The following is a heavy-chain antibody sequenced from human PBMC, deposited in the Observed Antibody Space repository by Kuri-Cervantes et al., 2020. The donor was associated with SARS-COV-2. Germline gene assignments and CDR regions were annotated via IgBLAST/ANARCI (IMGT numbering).Heavy chain of an antibody. D-gene: IGHD2-15*01. Sequence: GGSLRLSCAASGFTFSSHSMNWVRQAPGKGLEWVSCTSSGSTYIYYVDSVKGRFTISRDNAKNSLYLQMNGLRAEDTAVYYCARAGGSGGTSNYYYYMDVWGKGTTVTVSS. V-gene: IGHV3-21*01. J-gene: IGHJ6*03. CDR2: TSSGSTYI. CDR3: ARAGGSGGTSNYYYYMDV. CDR1: GFTFSSHS.